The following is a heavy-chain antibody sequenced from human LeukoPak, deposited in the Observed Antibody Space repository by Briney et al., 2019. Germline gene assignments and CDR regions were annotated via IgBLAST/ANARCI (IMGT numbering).Heavy chain of an antibody. V-gene: IGHV4-61*09. CDR3: ARESREYSTSSFSLVFYYYMDV. J-gene: IGHJ6*03. D-gene: IGHD6-6*01. Sequence: SQTLSLTCTVSGASISSDAHYWNWIRQPAGKGLEWIGHISSSGRTNYHPSLKSRVTISIDTSENQFSLKLSSVTAADTAVYYCARESREYSTSSFSLVFYYYMDVWGKGTTVTVSS. CDR1: GASISSDAHY. CDR2: ISSSGRT.